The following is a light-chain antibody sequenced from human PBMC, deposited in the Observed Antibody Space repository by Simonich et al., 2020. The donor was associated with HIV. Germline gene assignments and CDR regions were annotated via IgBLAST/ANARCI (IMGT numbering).Light chain of an antibody. CDR3: CSYAGSSTLV. CDR2: EGS. J-gene: IGLJ2*01. V-gene: IGLV2-23*01. CDR1: SSEVGRYNL. Sequence: QSALTQPASVSGSPGQSITISCTGTSSEVGRYNLVSWYQPHPGKAPKLMSYEGSKRPSGVSNRFSGSKSGNTASLTISGLQAEDEADYYCCSYAGSSTLVFGGGTKLTVL.